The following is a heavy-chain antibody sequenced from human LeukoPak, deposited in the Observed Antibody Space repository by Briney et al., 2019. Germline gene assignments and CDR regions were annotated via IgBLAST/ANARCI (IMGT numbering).Heavy chain of an antibody. CDR3: ARSSARSSLLVYGY. V-gene: IGHV1-69*13. J-gene: IGHJ4*02. Sequence: GASVKVSCKGSGGIFSNYAISWVRQAPGQGLEWMGGIIPIFGTANYAQKFQGRVTITADESTSTAYMELSSLRSEDTAVYYCARSSARSSLLVYGYWGQGTLVTVSS. CDR1: GGIFSNYA. CDR2: IIPIFGTA. D-gene: IGHD6-6*01.